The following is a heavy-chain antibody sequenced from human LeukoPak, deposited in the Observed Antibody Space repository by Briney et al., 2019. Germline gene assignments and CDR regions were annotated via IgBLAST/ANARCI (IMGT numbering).Heavy chain of an antibody. J-gene: IGHJ4*02. V-gene: IGHV3-66*01. D-gene: IGHD3-16*02. CDR3: ARDAYDYVWGTYRSDF. Sequence: GGSLRLSCAASGFSVSVNYMSWVRQAPGKGLEWVSLIYSGGRTHYADSVRGRFTISRDNSKNTLYLQMNSLRAEDTAVYYCARDAYDYVWGTYRSDFWGQGTLVTVSS. CDR1: GFSVSVNY. CDR2: IYSGGRT.